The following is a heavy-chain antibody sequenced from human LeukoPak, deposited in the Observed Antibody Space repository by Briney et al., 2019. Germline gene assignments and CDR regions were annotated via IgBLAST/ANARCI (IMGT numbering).Heavy chain of an antibody. J-gene: IGHJ6*02. Sequence: GGSLRLSRAVSGFTFSSYAMSWVRQAPGKGLEWVSAISGSGGSTYYADSVKGRFTISRDNSKNTLYLQMNSLRAEDTAVYYCARRYFDWLLSVYYGMDVWGQGTTVTVFS. D-gene: IGHD3-9*01. CDR1: GFTFSSYA. CDR2: ISGSGGST. CDR3: ARRYFDWLLSVYYGMDV. V-gene: IGHV3-23*01.